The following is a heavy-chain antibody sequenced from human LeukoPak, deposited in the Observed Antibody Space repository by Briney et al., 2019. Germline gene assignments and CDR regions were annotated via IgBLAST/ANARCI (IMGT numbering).Heavy chain of an antibody. D-gene: IGHD5-12*01. Sequence: SGTLSLTCTVSGGSISSYYWSWIRQPPGEGLEWIGYIYYSGSTNYNPSLKSRVTISVDTSKNQFSLKLSSVTAADTAVYYCASTSRPGTVATIAFDYWGQGTLVTVSS. V-gene: IGHV4-59*12. J-gene: IGHJ4*02. CDR2: IYYSGST. CDR1: GGSISSYY. CDR3: ASTSRPGTVATIAFDY.